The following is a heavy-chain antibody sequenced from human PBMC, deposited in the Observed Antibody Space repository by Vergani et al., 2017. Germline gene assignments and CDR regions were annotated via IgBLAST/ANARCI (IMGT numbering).Heavy chain of an antibody. Sequence: EVYLLESGGGLVQSGGSLRLSCAASGFTFSNSAVSWVRQAPGRGLAWVSSISGPGLSTYYAASVKGRFSISRDNSKNTVFLQMHSLRAEDTAIYYCVKEKIDLGSYFFDSWGHGILVTVSS. CDR3: VKEKIDLGSYFFDS. V-gene: IGHV3-23*01. D-gene: IGHD2/OR15-2a*01. CDR2: ISGPGLST. CDR1: GFTFSNSA. J-gene: IGHJ4*01.